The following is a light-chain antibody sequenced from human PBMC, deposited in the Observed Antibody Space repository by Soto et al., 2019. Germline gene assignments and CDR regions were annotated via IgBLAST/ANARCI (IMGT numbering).Light chain of an antibody. CDR1: SSDVGDYNY. V-gene: IGLV2-14*01. CDR2: DVS. CDR3: SSYTSSSTLV. J-gene: IGLJ1*01. Sequence: QSVLTQPASVSGSPGRSITISCTGTSSDVGDYNYVSWYQQHPGKAPKVMIYDVSNRPSGVSNRFSGSKSGNPASLTISGLQAEDEADYYCSSYTSSSTLVFGTGTKVTVL.